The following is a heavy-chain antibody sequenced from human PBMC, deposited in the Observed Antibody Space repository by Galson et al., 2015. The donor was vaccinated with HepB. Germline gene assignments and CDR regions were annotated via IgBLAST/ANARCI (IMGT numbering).Heavy chain of an antibody. CDR2: IKTKTDGVTT. Sequence: SLRLSCAASGPTLSDAWMNWVRQVPGKGLEWVGRIKTKTDGVTTDYAAPLKGRFTVSRDDSKNMLYLQMSSLRPEDTAVYYCTTDPMFQLLFYVWGQGTLVTVSS. V-gene: IGHV3-15*01. J-gene: IGHJ4*02. CDR1: GPTLSDAW. CDR3: TTDPMFQLLFYV. D-gene: IGHD2-2*01.